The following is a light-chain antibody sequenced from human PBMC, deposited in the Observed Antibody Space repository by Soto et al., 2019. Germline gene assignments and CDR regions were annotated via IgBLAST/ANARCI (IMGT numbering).Light chain of an antibody. J-gene: IGLJ2*01. V-gene: IGLV1-40*01. CDR2: GNS. CDR1: GSNIGAGYD. Sequence: QLVLTQPPSVSGAPGQRVTISCTGSGSNIGAGYDVHWYQQLPGTAPKLLIYGNSNRPSGVPDRFSGSKSGTSASLAITGLQAEDEADYYCQSYDSSLSVVVFGGGTKLTVL. CDR3: QSYDSSLSVVV.